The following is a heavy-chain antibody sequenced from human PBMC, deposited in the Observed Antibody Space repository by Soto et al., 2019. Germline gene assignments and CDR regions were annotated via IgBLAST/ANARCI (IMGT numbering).Heavy chain of an antibody. CDR1: GFNLRSYW. J-gene: IGHJ4*02. D-gene: IGHD4-17*01. CDR2: IKEDGSEK. V-gene: IGHV3-7*01. Sequence: EVQLVESGGGLVQPGGSLRLSCVVSGFNLRSYWMSWVRQAPGKGLEWVANIKEDGSEKYYVDSVKGRFTISRDNAKNSVYLQMNSLRDEDTAEYYCARPPGAETSYWGQGTLVTVSS. CDR3: ARPPGAETSY.